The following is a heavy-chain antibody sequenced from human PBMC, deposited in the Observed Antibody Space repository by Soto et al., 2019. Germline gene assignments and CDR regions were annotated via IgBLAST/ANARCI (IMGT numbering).Heavy chain of an antibody. CDR2: ISSSSSTI. J-gene: IGHJ6*02. CDR3: ARDHHDYGDCVKYYYGMDV. D-gene: IGHD4-17*01. Sequence: GGSLRLSCAASGFTFSSYSMNWVRQAPGKGLEWVSYISSSSSTIYYADSVKGRFTISRDNAKNSLYLQMNSLRDEDTAVYYCARDHHDYGDCVKYYYGMDVWGQGTTVTVS. V-gene: IGHV3-48*02. CDR1: GFTFSSYS.